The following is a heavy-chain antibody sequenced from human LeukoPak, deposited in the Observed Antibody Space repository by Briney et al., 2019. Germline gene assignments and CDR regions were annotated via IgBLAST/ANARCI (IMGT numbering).Heavy chain of an antibody. Sequence: ASVKVSCKASGYTFTGYYMHWVRQAPGQGLEWMGRINPNSGGTNYAQKFQGRVTMTRDTSISTAYMELGRLTSDDTAVYYCARGGPTYGSKYNWFGPWGQGTLVTVSS. V-gene: IGHV1-2*06. CDR2: INPNSGGT. CDR1: GYTFTGYY. D-gene: IGHD4/OR15-4a*01. CDR3: ARGGPTYGSKYNWFGP. J-gene: IGHJ5*02.